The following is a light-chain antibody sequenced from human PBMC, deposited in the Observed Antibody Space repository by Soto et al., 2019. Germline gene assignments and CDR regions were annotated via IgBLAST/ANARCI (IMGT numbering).Light chain of an antibody. CDR1: SSDVGGYNY. V-gene: IGLV2-14*01. Sequence: QSVLTQPASVSGSPGQSITISCTGTSSDVGGYNYGSWYQQHPGKAPKLMIYEVSNRPSGVSNRFSGSKSGNTASLTISGLQAEDEADYYCSSYTRSSTLVFGTGTKVTVL. J-gene: IGLJ1*01. CDR3: SSYTRSSTLV. CDR2: EVS.